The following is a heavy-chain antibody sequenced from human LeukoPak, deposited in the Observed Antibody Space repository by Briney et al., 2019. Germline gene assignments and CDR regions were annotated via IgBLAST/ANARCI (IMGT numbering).Heavy chain of an antibody. V-gene: IGHV4-39*07. J-gene: IGHJ3*02. CDR3: ARVERYFDWLLTGRDAFDI. CDR1: GGSISSSSYY. D-gene: IGHD3-9*01. CDR2: IYYSGST. Sequence: PSETLSLTCTVSGGSISSSSYYWGWIRQPPGKGLEWIGSIYYSGSTYYNPSLKSRVTISVDTSKNQFSLKLSSVTAADTAVYYCARVERYFDWLLTGRDAFDIWGQGTMVTVSS.